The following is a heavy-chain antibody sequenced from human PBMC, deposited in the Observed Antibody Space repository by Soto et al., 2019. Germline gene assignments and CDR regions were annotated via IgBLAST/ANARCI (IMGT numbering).Heavy chain of an antibody. CDR1: GGSISSGGFY. J-gene: IGHJ4*02. V-gene: IGHV4-31*03. D-gene: IGHD3-22*01. Sequence: QVQLQESGPGLVKPSQTLSLTCTVSGGSISSGGFYWSWIRQLPGKGLEWIGFIYSNGNSYYNPSLKSRVHISLDTSKNKFSLKISSVTVADTAVYYCARDGRTSGYYLDFWGQGTLVTVSP. CDR3: ARDGRTSGYYLDF. CDR2: IYSNGNS.